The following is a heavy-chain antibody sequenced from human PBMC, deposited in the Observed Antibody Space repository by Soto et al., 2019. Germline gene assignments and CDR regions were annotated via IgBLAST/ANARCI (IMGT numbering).Heavy chain of an antibody. CDR3: AREFPSSRNAFDI. J-gene: IGHJ3*02. V-gene: IGHV1-69*13. Sequence: ASVRVSCKAAGRTFISYAISWVRQAPGQGLEWMGGIIPIFGTANYAQKFQGRVTITADESTSTAYMELSSLRSEDTAVYFCAREFPSSRNAFDIWGQGTMVTVSS. CDR2: IIPIFGTA. CDR1: GRTFISYA.